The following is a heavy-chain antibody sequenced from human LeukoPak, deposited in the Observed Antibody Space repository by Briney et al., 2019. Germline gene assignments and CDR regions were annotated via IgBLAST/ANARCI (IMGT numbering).Heavy chain of an antibody. V-gene: IGHV4-61*02. CDR1: GGSISSGSYY. D-gene: IGHD6-19*01. J-gene: IGHJ5*02. CDR2: IYTSGST. Sequence: SETLSLTCTVSGGSISSGSYYWSWIRQPAGKGLEWIGRIYTSGSTNYNPSLKSRVTISVDTSKNQFSLKLSSVTAADTAVYYCARSGIAVAGTGWFDPWGQGTLVTVSS. CDR3: ARSGIAVAGTGWFDP.